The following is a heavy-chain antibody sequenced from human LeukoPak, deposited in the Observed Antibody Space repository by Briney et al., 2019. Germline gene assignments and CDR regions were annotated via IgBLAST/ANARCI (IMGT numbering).Heavy chain of an antibody. V-gene: IGHV4-39*07. Sequence: KASETLSLTCTVSGGSISSSSCYWGWIRQPPGKGLEWIGSIHYSGSTYYNPSLKSRVTISVDTSKNQFSLNLSSVTAADTAVYYCARDVIVGATAEDYWGQGTLVTVSS. CDR2: IHYSGST. D-gene: IGHD1-26*01. J-gene: IGHJ4*02. CDR3: ARDVIVGATAEDY. CDR1: GGSISSSSCY.